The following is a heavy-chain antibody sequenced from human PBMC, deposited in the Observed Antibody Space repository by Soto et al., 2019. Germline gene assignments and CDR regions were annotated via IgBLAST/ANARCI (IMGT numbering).Heavy chain of an antibody. Sequence: SVNVSCKASVFTFSSYAISWLRQAPGQGLEWMGGIIPIFGTANYAQKFQGRVTITADKSTSTAYMELSSLRSEDTAVYYCARDEQWLAYGMDVWGQGTTVTVSS. J-gene: IGHJ6*02. D-gene: IGHD6-19*01. V-gene: IGHV1-69*06. CDR2: IIPIFGTA. CDR1: VFTFSSYA. CDR3: ARDEQWLAYGMDV.